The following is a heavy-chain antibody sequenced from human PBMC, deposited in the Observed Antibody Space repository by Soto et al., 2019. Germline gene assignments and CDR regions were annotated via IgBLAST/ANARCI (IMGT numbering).Heavy chain of an antibody. J-gene: IGHJ4*02. Sequence: QVQLVQSGAEVKKPGASVKVSCKASGYTFSGSLMHWVRQAPGQGLEWMGWINADNGNTKYSQKFQGRVTMTWDTSASTAYMELSSLRSEDTAIYYCASEIDATTATSLDYWGQGTLVTVSS. CDR3: ASEIDATTATSLDY. CDR1: GYTFSGSL. V-gene: IGHV1-3*01. CDR2: INADNGNT. D-gene: IGHD4-17*01.